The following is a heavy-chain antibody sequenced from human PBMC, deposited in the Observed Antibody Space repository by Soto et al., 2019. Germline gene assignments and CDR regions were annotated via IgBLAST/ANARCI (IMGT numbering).Heavy chain of an antibody. CDR1: GFTFSNYA. V-gene: IGHV3-23*01. Sequence: GGSLRLSCAASGFTFSNYAMTWVRQAPRKGLEWVSCISGNGGSTYYADSVKGRFTISRDNSKSTLYLQMNSLRAEDTAKYYCAKDTGSPASYYYMDVWGNGTTVTVSS. J-gene: IGHJ6*03. CDR3: AKDTGSPASYYYMDV. D-gene: IGHD3-10*01. CDR2: ISGNGGST.